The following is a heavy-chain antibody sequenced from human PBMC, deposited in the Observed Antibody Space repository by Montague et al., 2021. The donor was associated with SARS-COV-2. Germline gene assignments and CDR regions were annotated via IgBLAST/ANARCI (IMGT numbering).Heavy chain of an antibody. CDR1: GYSISSGYY. J-gene: IGHJ4*02. CDR2: IYHSGST. V-gene: IGHV4-38-2*02. D-gene: IGHD2-2*01. CDR3: ARSQDCSTTSCHFDY. Sequence: SETLSLTCTVAGYSISSGYYWGWIRQPPGKGLEWIGSIYHSGSTYYNPSLKSRVTISVDTSKNQFSLKLSSVTAADTAVYYCARSQDCSTTSCHFDYWGQGNLGTGSS.